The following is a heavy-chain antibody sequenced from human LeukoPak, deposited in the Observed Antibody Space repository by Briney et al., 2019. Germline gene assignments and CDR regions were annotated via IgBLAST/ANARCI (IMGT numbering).Heavy chain of an antibody. CDR2: LHSGGAT. J-gene: IGHJ6*02. CDR1: GGSIISDY. V-gene: IGHV4-4*07. Sequence: SETLPLTCSVSGGSIISDYWSWIRQPAGKGLEWLGRLHSGGATDYNPSLKSRVTMSLDTSKSQFSLRLSSVTAADTAVYYCARDRQPFDFDVWGRGTTVSVSS. D-gene: IGHD3-3*01. CDR3: ARDRQPFDFDV.